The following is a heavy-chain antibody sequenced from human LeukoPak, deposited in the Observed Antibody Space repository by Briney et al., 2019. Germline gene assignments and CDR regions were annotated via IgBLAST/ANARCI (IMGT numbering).Heavy chain of an antibody. V-gene: IGHV3-9*03. CDR1: GFTFDDYA. Sequence: PGGSPRLSCAASGFTFDDYAMHWVRQAPGKGLEWVSGISWNSDNIGYADSVKGRFTISRDNAKNSLYLQMNSLRAEDMALYYCAKDIGVADTLGAFDIWGQGTMVTVSS. CDR3: AKDIGVADTLGAFDI. J-gene: IGHJ3*02. D-gene: IGHD6-19*01. CDR2: ISWNSDNI.